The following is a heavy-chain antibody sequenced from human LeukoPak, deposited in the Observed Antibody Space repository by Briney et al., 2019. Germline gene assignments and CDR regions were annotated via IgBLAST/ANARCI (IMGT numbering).Heavy chain of an antibody. D-gene: IGHD3-22*01. CDR2: ISGSGGST. V-gene: IGHV3-23*01. J-gene: IGHJ3*02. CDR3: AKGLSYYDSSGYYTSDAFDI. CDR1: GFTFSSYG. Sequence: PGGSLRLSCAASGFTFSSYGMSWVRQAPGKGLEWVSAISGSGGSTYYADSVKGRFTISRDNSKNTLYLQMNSLRAEDTAVYYCAKGLSYYDSSGYYTSDAFDIWGQGTMVTVSS.